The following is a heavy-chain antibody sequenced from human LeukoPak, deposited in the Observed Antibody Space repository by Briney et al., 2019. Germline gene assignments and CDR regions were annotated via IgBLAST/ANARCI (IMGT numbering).Heavy chain of an antibody. D-gene: IGHD3-16*01. CDR1: GVAISSFY. J-gene: IGHJ3*02. CDR3: AREMGSWGKHDAFDI. CDR2: IYHSGST. Sequence: SETLSLTCAVSGVAISSFYWSWIPQPPGKGLKWFGYIYHSGSTNYNPALKSRVTISVDTSKNQFSLKLSSVTAADTAVYYCAREMGSWGKHDAFDIWGQGKMVTVSS. V-gene: IGHV4-59*01.